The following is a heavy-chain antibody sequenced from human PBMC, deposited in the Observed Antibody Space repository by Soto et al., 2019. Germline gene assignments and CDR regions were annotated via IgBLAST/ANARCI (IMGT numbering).Heavy chain of an antibody. CDR1: GFTFSSYS. CDR2: ISSSSSTI. J-gene: IGHJ6*02. V-gene: IGHV3-48*02. Sequence: PGGSLRLSCAASGFTFSSYSMNWVRQAPGKGLEWVSYISSSSSTIYYADSVKGRFTISRDNAKNSLYLQMNSLRDEDTAVYYCARDRRYYYDSSGAGYYYYGMDVWGQGTTVTVSS. D-gene: IGHD3-22*01. CDR3: ARDRRYYYDSSGAGYYYYGMDV.